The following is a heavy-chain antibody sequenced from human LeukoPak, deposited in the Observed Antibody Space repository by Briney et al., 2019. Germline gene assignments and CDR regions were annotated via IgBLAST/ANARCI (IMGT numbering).Heavy chain of an antibody. CDR3: AKDGGYSYGQYYFDH. D-gene: IGHD5-18*01. CDR1: GFTFSSYA. V-gene: IGHV3-23*01. Sequence: GGSLRLSCAASGFTFSSYAMSWVRQAPGKGLEWVSAISGSGGSTYYADSVKGRFTISRDNSKNTLYLQMNSLRAEDTAVYYCAKDGGYSYGQYYFDHWGQGTLVTVSS. CDR2: ISGSGGST. J-gene: IGHJ4*02.